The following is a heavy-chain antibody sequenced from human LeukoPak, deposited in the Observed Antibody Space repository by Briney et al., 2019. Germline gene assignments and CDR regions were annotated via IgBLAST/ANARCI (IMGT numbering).Heavy chain of an antibody. CDR2: ISGSGGST. Sequence: GGSLRLSCAASGITFSSFAMSWVRQAPGKGLEWVSAISGSGGSTYYADSVKGRFTISRDNSKNTLYLQMNSLRAEDTAVYYCAKSLERWLPGGGDYWGQGALVTVSS. J-gene: IGHJ4*02. D-gene: IGHD5-24*01. V-gene: IGHV3-23*01. CDR3: AKSLERWLPGGGDY. CDR1: GITFSSFA.